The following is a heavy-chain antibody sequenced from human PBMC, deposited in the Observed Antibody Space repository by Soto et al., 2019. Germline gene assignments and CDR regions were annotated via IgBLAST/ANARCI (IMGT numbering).Heavy chain of an antibody. CDR1: GFPVTIHA. CDR3: AKESGDQLPDNYGRCGLDA. V-gene: IGHV3-30*18. Sequence: PGGSLRLSCAASGFPVTIHAMHLVRQTPGKGLEWVAAISYDEIDKKYASSVKGRFTVYTDNVKNTLSLQMTSLRPEDAAVNYAAKESGDQLPDNYGRCGLDAWGKGIXFPVSS. CDR2: ISYDEIDK. J-gene: IGHJ6*04. D-gene: IGHD2-2*01.